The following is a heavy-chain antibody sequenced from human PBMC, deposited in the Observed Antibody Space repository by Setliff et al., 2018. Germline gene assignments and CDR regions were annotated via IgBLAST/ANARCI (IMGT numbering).Heavy chain of an antibody. V-gene: IGHV1-18*01. CDR2: ISPYSGNA. CDR3: ARGGMAAANKKGVFEY. Sequence: ASVKVSCKASGYSFSDSAVNWVRQAPGQGLEWVGWISPYSGNAYYAPKFQGRVIMTTDTSTTTAYMDLRSLRPDDTAVYYCARGGMAAANKKGVFEYWGQGTLVTVSS. CDR1: GYSFSDSA. J-gene: IGHJ4*02. D-gene: IGHD6-13*01.